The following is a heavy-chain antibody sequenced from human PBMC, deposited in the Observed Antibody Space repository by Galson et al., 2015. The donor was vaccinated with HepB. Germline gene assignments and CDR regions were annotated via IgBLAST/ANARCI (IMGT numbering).Heavy chain of an antibody. V-gene: IGHV4-31*03. CDR3: ASTYGDYATAFDY. Sequence: TLSLTCTVSGGSISSGDYYWSWIRQHPGEGLEWIGYIYYSGSAYYNPSLKSRLTISIDTSKNQFSLKLGSVTAADTAVYYCASTYGDYATAFDYWGQGTLVTVSS. D-gene: IGHD4-17*01. CDR1: GGSISSGDYY. J-gene: IGHJ4*02. CDR2: IYYSGSA.